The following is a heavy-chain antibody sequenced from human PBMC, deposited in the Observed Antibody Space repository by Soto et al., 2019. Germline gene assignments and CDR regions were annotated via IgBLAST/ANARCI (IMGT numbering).Heavy chain of an antibody. Sequence: GGSLRLSCAASGFTFKTYGMNWVRRAPGGGLEWVASISSSGSFIYYADSVKGRFTISRDDAEKSLYLQMNSLRAEDTALYYCAREPQGIAAALDYWGQGTLVTVSS. CDR2: ISSSGSFI. V-gene: IGHV3-21*01. CDR3: AREPQGIAAALDY. CDR1: GFTFKTYG. D-gene: IGHD6-13*01. J-gene: IGHJ4*02.